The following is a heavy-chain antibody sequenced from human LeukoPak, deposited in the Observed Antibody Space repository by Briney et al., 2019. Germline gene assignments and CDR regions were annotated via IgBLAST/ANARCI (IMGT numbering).Heavy chain of an antibody. J-gene: IGHJ4*02. CDR3: APYIGGSYRAFDY. CDR1: GGSISSYY. CDR2: IYYSGST. D-gene: IGHD1-26*01. Sequence: SETLSLTCTVSGGSISSYYWSWIRQPPGKGLEWIGYIYYSGSTNYNPSLKSRVTISVDTSKNQFSLKLSSVTAADTAVYYCAPYIGGSYRAFDYWGQGTLVTVSS. V-gene: IGHV4-59*01.